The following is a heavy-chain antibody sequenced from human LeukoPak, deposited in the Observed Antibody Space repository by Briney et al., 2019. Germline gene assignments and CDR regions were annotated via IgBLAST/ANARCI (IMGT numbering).Heavy chain of an antibody. V-gene: IGHV1-69*13. CDR2: IIPIFGTA. CDR1: GGTFSSYA. J-gene: IGHJ4*02. CDR3: VKLCGSYCEYFDY. Sequence: GASVKVSCKASGGTFSSYAISWVRQAPGQGLEWMGGIIPIFGTANYAQKFQGRVTITADESTSTAYMELSSLRSEDTAVYYCVKLCGSYCEYFDYWGQGTLVTVSS. D-gene: IGHD1-26*01.